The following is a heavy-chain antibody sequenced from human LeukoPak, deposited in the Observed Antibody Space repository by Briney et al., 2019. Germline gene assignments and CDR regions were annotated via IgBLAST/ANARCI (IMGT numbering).Heavy chain of an antibody. CDR3: ATLGGYCSGGSCCTNDY. D-gene: IGHD2-15*01. CDR2: ISGSGGST. Sequence: PGGSLRLSCAASGFTFSSYAMSWVRQAPGKGLEWVSAISGSGGSTYYADSVKGRFTISRDNSKNTLYLQMNSLRAEDTAVYYCATLGGYCSGGSCCTNDYWGQGTLVTVSS. V-gene: IGHV3-23*01. J-gene: IGHJ4*02. CDR1: GFTFSSYA.